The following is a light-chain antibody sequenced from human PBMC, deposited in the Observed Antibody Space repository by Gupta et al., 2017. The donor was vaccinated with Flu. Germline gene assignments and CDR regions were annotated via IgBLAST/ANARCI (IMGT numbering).Light chain of an antibody. J-gene: IGLJ3*02. V-gene: IGLV1-36*01. CDR2: YDD. CDR3: AAWDDSLNGPV. Sequence: QSVLTQPPSVSEAPRQRVTSSCSGSSSNIGNNAVNWYQQLPGKAPKLLIYYDDLLPSGVSDRFSGSKPGTSASLAISGLQSEDEADYYCAAWDDSLNGPVFGGGTKLTVL. CDR1: SSNIGNNA.